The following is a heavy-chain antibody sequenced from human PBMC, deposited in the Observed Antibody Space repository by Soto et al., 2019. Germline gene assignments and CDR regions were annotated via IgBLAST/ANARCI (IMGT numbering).Heavy chain of an antibody. Sequence: QEPEQGLEWMGGIIPIFGTANYAQKFQGRVTITADESTSTAYMELSSLRSEDTAVYYCARDPGGWLQLNYWLQGTLVTVTS. V-gene: IGHV1-69*01. D-gene: IGHD5-12*01. CDR2: IIPIFGTA. CDR3: ARDPGGWLQLNY. J-gene: IGHJ4*02.